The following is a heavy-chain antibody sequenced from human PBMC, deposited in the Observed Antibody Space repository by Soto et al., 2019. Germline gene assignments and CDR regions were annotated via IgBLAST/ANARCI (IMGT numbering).Heavy chain of an antibody. Sequence: VQLVESGGGLVQPGGSLRLSCAASGFTFGDYEMSWIRQAAGKGLEWLGRIKSITDGGRIDYAPHVTGRLTISRDDSRDMFYLQINSLKIEDTAVYYCTAGLGRAANDWGQGTLVTVSS. D-gene: IGHD6-13*01. CDR3: TAGLGRAAND. CDR1: GFTFGDYE. J-gene: IGHJ4*02. CDR2: IKSITDGGRI. V-gene: IGHV3-15*01.